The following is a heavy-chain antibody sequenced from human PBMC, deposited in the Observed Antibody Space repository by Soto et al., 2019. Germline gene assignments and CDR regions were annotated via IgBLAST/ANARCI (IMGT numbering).Heavy chain of an antibody. CDR2: ISSSSSYI. J-gene: IGHJ4*02. V-gene: IGHV3-21*01. D-gene: IGHD4-17*01. CDR3: ARDYGDYFDY. Sequence: GGSLRLSCAASGFTFSSYGMHWVRQAPGKGLEWVSSISSSSSYIYYADSVKGRFTISRDNAKNSLYLQMNSLRAEDTAVYYCARDYGDYFDYWGQGTLVTVSS. CDR1: GFTFSSYG.